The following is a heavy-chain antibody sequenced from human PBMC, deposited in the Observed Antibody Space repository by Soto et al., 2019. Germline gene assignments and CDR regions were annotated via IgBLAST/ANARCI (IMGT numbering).Heavy chain of an antibody. Sequence: VQLVESGGGVVQPGRSLRLSCAASGFTFSSYAMSWVRQAPGKGLEWVSAISGSGGSTYYADSVKGRFTISRDNSKNTLYLQMNSLRAEDTAVYYCAKDHVGATTPNWFDPWGQGTLVTVSS. V-gene: IGHV3-23*04. CDR3: AKDHVGATTPNWFDP. CDR2: ISGSGGST. J-gene: IGHJ5*02. D-gene: IGHD1-26*01. CDR1: GFTFSSYA.